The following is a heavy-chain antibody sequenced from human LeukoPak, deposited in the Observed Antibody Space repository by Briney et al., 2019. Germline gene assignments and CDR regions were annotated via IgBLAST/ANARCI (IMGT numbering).Heavy chain of an antibody. V-gene: IGHV4-39*01. CDR1: GGFISNSIYY. J-gene: IGHJ5*02. D-gene: IGHD2-21*02. Sequence: SETLSLTCIVSGGFISNSIYYWAWIRQPPGEGLEWIGSIHYSGKTYYYPSLKSRVTMSVDTSKNQFSLKLSSMTAADTAVYYCARRCGGDCYSKMGLDLWGQGTAVTVSS. CDR2: IHYSGKT. CDR3: ARRCGGDCYSKMGLDL.